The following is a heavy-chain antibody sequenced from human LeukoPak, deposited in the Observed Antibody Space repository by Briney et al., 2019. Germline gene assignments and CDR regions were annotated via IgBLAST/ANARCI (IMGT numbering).Heavy chain of an antibody. D-gene: IGHD3-10*01. CDR1: GGSISSGSYY. CDR2: IYTSGST. V-gene: IGHV4-61*02. Sequence: PSETLSLTCTVSGGSISSGSYYWSWIRQPAGKGLEWIGRIYTSGSTNYNPSLKSRVTISVDTSKNQFSLKLSSVTAADTAVYYCARGIYYYGSGSYSAYYFDYWGQGTLVTVSS. CDR3: ARGIYYYGSGSYSAYYFDY. J-gene: IGHJ4*02.